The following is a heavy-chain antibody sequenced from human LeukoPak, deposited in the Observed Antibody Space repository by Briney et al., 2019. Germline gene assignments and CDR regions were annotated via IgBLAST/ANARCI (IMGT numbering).Heavy chain of an antibody. J-gene: IGHJ4*02. D-gene: IGHD2-21*01. Sequence: PSEILSLTCTVSGGSISSYYWGWIRQPPGKGLEWIGYIYYSGSTNYNPSLKSRVTISVDTSKNQFSLKLSSVTAADTAVYYCASGNYSLSFYFDYWGQGTLVTVSS. V-gene: IGHV4-59*08. CDR3: ASGNYSLSFYFDY. CDR1: GGSISSYY. CDR2: IYYSGST.